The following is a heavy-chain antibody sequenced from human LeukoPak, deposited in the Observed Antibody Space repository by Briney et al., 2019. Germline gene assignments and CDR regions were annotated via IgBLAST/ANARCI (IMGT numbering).Heavy chain of an antibody. Sequence: PGGSLRLSCAVSGITFSSYGMHWVRQAPGKGLEWVAVISYDGSNKYYADSVEGRFTISRDNSKNTLYLQMNSLRAEDTAVYYCAKCLGLRKLLRWMDYWGQGTLVTVSS. CDR1: GITFSSYG. J-gene: IGHJ4*02. CDR3: AKCLGLRKLLRWMDY. V-gene: IGHV3-30*18. D-gene: IGHD1-26*01. CDR2: ISYDGSNK.